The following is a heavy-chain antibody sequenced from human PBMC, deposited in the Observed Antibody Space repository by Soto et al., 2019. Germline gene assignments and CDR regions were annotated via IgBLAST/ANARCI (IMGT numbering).Heavy chain of an antibody. V-gene: IGHV1-3*01. CDR2: INVANGDT. J-gene: IGHJ4*02. D-gene: IGHD3-10*01. Sequence: QVQLVQSGAEVKKPGASVKVSCKASGYTSTAYPMHWVRQAPGQRLEWMGWINVANGDTGYSQKFQGRVTVTRDTSASTVYMELSSLTSEDTVVYYCATKDYYGAGIYYFDHWGQGTLVTVSS. CDR3: ATKDYYGAGIYYFDH. CDR1: GYTSTAYP.